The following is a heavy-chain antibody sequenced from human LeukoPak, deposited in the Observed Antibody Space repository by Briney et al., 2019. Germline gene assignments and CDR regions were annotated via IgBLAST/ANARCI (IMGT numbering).Heavy chain of an antibody. CDR3: ARDSVDTAMGTYYYGMDV. J-gene: IGHJ6*02. D-gene: IGHD5-18*01. CDR2: IYYSGST. Sequence: PSETLSLTCTVPGGSISSGDYYWSWIRQPPGKGLKWIGYIYYSGSTYYNPSLKSRVTISVDTSKNQFSLKLSSVTAADTAVYYCARDSVDTAMGTYYYGMDVWGQGTTVTVSS. V-gene: IGHV4-30-4*01. CDR1: GGSISSGDYY.